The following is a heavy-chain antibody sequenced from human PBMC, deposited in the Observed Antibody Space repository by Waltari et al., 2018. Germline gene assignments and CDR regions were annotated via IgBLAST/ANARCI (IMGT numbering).Heavy chain of an antibody. CDR2: IKEDGSAQ. Sequence: EVQLVESGGVLVKPGGSRRLSVEVSGFMFSRYWMTWVRQAPGKGLEWVANIKEDGSAQTYGDSVRGRFIISRDNAQNSLYLQMNYLRAEDTAVYYCARDGGASGSYDYWGQGTLVTVSS. CDR3: ARDGGASGSYDY. D-gene: IGHD3-10*01. J-gene: IGHJ4*02. V-gene: IGHV3-7*01. CDR1: GFMFSRYW.